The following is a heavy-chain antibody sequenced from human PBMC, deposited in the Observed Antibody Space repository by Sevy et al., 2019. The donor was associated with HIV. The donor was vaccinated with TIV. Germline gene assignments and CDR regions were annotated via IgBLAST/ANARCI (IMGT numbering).Heavy chain of an antibody. CDR1: GFTVSSNY. CDR3: ARVRGGYSYGYYYYYGMDV. CDR2: IYSGGST. V-gene: IGHV3-53*01. J-gene: IGHJ6*02. Sequence: GGSLRLSCAASGFTVSSNYMSWVRQAPGKGLEWVSVIYSGGSTYYADSVKGRFTISRDNSKNTLYLQMNSLRAEDTAVYYCARVRGGYSYGYYYYYGMDVWGQGTTVTVSS. D-gene: IGHD5-18*01.